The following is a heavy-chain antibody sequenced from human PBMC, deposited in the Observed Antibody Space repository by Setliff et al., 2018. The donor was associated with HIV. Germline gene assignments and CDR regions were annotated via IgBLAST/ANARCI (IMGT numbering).Heavy chain of an antibody. J-gene: IGHJ3*02. D-gene: IGHD3-22*01. Sequence: GESPKISCKGSGYSFTSNWIGWVRQLPGKGLEWMGIIYPADSDTRYSPSFQGQVTISADKSIRTAYLQWSSLKASDTAMYFCARRFPDGYYDSSGYYYDAFDIWGQGTMVTVSS. V-gene: IGHV5-51*01. CDR2: IYPADSDT. CDR1: GYSFTSNW. CDR3: ARRFPDGYYDSSGYYYDAFDI.